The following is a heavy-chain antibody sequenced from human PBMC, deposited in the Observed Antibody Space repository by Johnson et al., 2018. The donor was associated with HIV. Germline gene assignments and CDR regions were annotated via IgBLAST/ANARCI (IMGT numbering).Heavy chain of an antibody. CDR1: GFTFSSYA. V-gene: IGHV3-30*04. D-gene: IGHD3-16*01. CDR2: ISYDGSNK. Sequence: VQLVESGGGVVQPGRSLRLSCAASGFTFSSYAMHWVRQAPGKGLEWVAVISYDGSNKYFAESVKGRFTIARDNSKNTLYLQMSSLRAEDTAVYYCARVGPRSKGGPVDAFDIWGQGTMVTVSS. CDR3: ARVGPRSKGGPVDAFDI. J-gene: IGHJ3*02.